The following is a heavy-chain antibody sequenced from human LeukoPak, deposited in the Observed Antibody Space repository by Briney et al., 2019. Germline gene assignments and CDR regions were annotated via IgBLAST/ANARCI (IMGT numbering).Heavy chain of an antibody. J-gene: IGHJ4*02. CDR1: GGSISSYY. D-gene: IGHD1-26*01. CDR2: IYYSGSTYYSVST. V-gene: IGHV4-59*01. CDR3: AREEMPGKFDY. Sequence: PSETLSLTCTVSGGSISSYYWTWIRQPPGKGLEWIGYIYYSGSTYYSVSTNYNPPLKSRATISVDTSKTPFSLKLSSVTAADTAVYYCAREEMPGKFDYWGQGTLVTVSS.